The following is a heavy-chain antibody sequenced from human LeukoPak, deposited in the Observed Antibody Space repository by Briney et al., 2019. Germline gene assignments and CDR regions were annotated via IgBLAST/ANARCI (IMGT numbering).Heavy chain of an antibody. J-gene: IGHJ4*02. CDR1: GYTFTGYY. Sequence: ASVKVSCKASGYTFTGYYMHWVRQAPGQGLEWMGWINPNSGGTNYAQKFQGRVTVTRDTSISTAYMELSRLRSDDTAVYYCAIIAGSGWFFDYWGQGTLVTVSS. V-gene: IGHV1-2*02. D-gene: IGHD6-19*01. CDR3: AIIAGSGWFFDY. CDR2: INPNSGGT.